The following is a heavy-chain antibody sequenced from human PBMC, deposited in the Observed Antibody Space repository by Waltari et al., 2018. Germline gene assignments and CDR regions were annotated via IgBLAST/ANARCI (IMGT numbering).Heavy chain of an antibody. V-gene: IGHV4-31*03. CDR2: IYYSGTT. D-gene: IGHD5-18*01. J-gene: IGHJ5*02. CDR3: AREAYSYGP. CDR1: GDSITSGGYY. Sequence: QVQLQESGPRLVKPSLTLSLTCTVSGDSITSGGYYWSWIRQHPGTGLEWIGYIYYSGTTYYNPSLKSRVTISIDRSKNQFYLNLTSVTVADTAVYYCAREAYSYGPWGQGTLVTVSS.